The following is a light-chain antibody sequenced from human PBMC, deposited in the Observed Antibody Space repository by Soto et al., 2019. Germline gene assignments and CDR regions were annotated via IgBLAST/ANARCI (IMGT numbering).Light chain of an antibody. CDR3: QQRSNWPIT. J-gene: IGKJ5*01. Sequence: EIVLTQSPGTLALSPGERATLSCRASQSVSRYLAWYQQKPGQAPRLLIYDASNRATGIPARFSGSGPGTDFTLTISRLEPEDFAVYYCQQRSNWPITFGQGTRLEIK. V-gene: IGKV3-11*01. CDR2: DAS. CDR1: QSVSRY.